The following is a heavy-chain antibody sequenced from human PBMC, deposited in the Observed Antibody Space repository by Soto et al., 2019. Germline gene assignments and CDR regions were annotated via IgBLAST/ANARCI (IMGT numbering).Heavy chain of an antibody. CDR1: GYTFTSYA. CDR3: ARDALQETYYFDY. J-gene: IGHJ4*02. CDR2: INAGNGNT. Sequence: ASVKVPCKASGYTFTSYAMHWVRQAPGQRLEWMGWINAGNGNTKYSQKFQGRVTITRDTSASTAYMELSSLRSEDTAVYYCARDALQETYYFDYWGQGTLVTVSS. V-gene: IGHV1-3*01.